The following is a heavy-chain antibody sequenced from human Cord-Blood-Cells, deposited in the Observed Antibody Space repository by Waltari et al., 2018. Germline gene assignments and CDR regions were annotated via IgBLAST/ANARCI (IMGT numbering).Heavy chain of an antibody. Sequence: QVQLVESGGGVVQPGRSLRLSCAASGFPFSSYGMPWVRQAPGKGLEWVAVIWYDGSNKYYADSVKGRFTISRDNSKNTLYLQMNSLRAEDTAVYYCARVTILGSYYFDYWGQGTLVTVSS. J-gene: IGHJ4*02. CDR2: IWYDGSNK. V-gene: IGHV3-33*01. D-gene: IGHD1-26*01. CDR1: GFPFSSYG. CDR3: ARVTILGSYYFDY.